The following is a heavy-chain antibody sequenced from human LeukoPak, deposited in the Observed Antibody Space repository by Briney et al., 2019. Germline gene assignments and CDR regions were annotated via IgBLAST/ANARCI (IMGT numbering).Heavy chain of an antibody. CDR2: ISSSSSYI. Sequence: TGGSLRLSCAASGFTFSSYSMNWVRQAPGKGLEWVSSISSSSSYIYYADSVKGRFTISRDNAKNSLYLQMNSLRAEDTAVYYCARDRGSSPQQLGYFDYWGQGTLVTVSS. CDR1: GFTFSSYS. CDR3: ARDRGSSPQQLGYFDY. D-gene: IGHD6-6*01. V-gene: IGHV3-21*01. J-gene: IGHJ4*02.